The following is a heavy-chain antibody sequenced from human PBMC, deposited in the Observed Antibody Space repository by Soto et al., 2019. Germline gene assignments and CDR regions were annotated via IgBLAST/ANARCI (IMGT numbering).Heavy chain of an antibody. CDR1: GFTFSGSA. D-gene: IGHD6-13*01. CDR3: SATRGGHSSTPSSEFDY. J-gene: IGHJ4*02. CDR2: IRSKANSYAT. V-gene: IGHV3-73*01. Sequence: PGGSLRLSCAASGFTFSGSAMHWVRQASGKGLEWVGRIRSKANSYATAYAASVKGRFTISRDDSKSTAYLQMNSLKTEDTAVYYCSATRGGHSSTPSSEFDYWGQGTMVTVSS.